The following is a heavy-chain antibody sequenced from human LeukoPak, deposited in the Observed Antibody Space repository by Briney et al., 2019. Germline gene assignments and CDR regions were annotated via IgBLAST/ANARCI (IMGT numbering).Heavy chain of an antibody. D-gene: IGHD4-17*01. V-gene: IGHV4-59*08. CDR2: IYYSGSA. J-gene: IGHJ3*02. Sequence: SETLSLTCTVSGGSISGYYWSWIRQPPGEGLEWIGYIYYSGSANYNPSLRSRVIILVDTSKNQFSLKLSSVTAADTAVYYCARGTVTTSMKAFDIWGQGTMVTVPS. CDR1: GGSISGYY. CDR3: ARGTVTTSMKAFDI.